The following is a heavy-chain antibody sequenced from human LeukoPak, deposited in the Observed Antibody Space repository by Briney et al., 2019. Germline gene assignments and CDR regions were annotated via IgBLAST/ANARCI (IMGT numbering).Heavy chain of an antibody. CDR3: VKGVSSSHNWFDP. D-gene: IGHD6-13*01. V-gene: IGHV3-30*02. CDR2: IRNDGSND. CDR1: GFTFSDFG. J-gene: IGHJ5*02. Sequence: PGGSLRLSCAASGFTFSDFGMHWVRQAPGKGLEWVAFIRNDGSNDYYPDSVKGRFTISRDNSRTTLYLQMHSLRIEDTAVYYCVKGVSSSHNWFDPWGQGILVTVSS.